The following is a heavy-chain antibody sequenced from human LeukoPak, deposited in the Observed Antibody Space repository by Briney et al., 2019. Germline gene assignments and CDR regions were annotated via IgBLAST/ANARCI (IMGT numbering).Heavy chain of an antibody. CDR1: GFIFSSYW. Sequence: PGGSLRLSCAASGFIFSSYWMRWVREAPGKGGEWVANTKQDGSEKYYVDSVKGRFTISRDNAKNSLYLQMNRLRAEDTAVYYCARDGGPFDYWGQGTLVTVSS. CDR3: ARDGGPFDY. D-gene: IGHD3-16*01. V-gene: IGHV3-7*01. J-gene: IGHJ4*02. CDR2: TKQDGSEK.